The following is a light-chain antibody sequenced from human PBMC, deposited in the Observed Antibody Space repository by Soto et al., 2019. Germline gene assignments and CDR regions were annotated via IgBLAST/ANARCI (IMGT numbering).Light chain of an antibody. CDR2: DVT. Sequence: DIQMTQSPSSLSASVGDRVTITCQASQDIDKYLNWYQQKPGKAPKLLIDDVTNLETGVPSRFSGSGSGTHFTFTIGSLHPEDIATYYCLQYYDLPITFGQGTRLEIK. V-gene: IGKV1-33*01. CDR3: LQYYDLPIT. J-gene: IGKJ5*01. CDR1: QDIDKY.